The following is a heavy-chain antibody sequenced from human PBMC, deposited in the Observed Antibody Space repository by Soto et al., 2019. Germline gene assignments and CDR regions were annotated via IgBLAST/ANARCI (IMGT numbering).Heavy chain of an antibody. CDR3: ARAPGSSARPLVFDY. J-gene: IGHJ4*02. CDR2: ISIYNGNT. CDR1: GDTFTSNG. V-gene: IGHV1-18*04. D-gene: IGHD6-6*01. Sequence: QVQVVQSGAEVKRPGASVKVSCKASGDTFTSNGISWVRQAPGQGLEWLAWISIYNGNTQYAQKVQGRVTRTTDTSPNPAYMELRSLRSDDTAVYYCARAPGSSARPLVFDYWGQGTLVTVSA.